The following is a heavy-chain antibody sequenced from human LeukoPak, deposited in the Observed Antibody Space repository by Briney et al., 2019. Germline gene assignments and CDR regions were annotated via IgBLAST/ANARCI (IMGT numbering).Heavy chain of an antibody. Sequence: ASVKVSCKASGYTFTGYYMHWVRQAPGQGLEWMGRINPNSGGTNYAQKFQGRVTMTRDTSISTAYMELRSLRSDDTAVYYCARDLGSGWVFDYWGQGTLVTVSS. J-gene: IGHJ4*02. CDR1: GYTFTGYY. CDR3: ARDLGSGWVFDY. V-gene: IGHV1-2*06. D-gene: IGHD6-19*01. CDR2: INPNSGGT.